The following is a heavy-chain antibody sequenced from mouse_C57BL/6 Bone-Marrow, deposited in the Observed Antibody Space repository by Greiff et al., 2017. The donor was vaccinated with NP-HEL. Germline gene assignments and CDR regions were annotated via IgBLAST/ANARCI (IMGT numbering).Heavy chain of an antibody. CDR2: ISGGGGNT. CDR1: GFTFSSYT. J-gene: IGHJ2*01. Sequence: EVKLMESGGGLVKPGGSLKLSCAASGFTFSSYTMSWVRQTPEKRLEWVATISGGGGNTYYPDSVKGRFTISRDNAKNTLYRQMSSLRSEDTALYYCARHTYDYDGFDYWGQGTTLTVSS. V-gene: IGHV5-9*01. CDR3: ARHTYDYDGFDY. D-gene: IGHD2-4*01.